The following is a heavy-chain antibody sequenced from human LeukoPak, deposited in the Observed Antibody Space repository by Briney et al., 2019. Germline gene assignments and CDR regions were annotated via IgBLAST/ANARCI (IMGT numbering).Heavy chain of an antibody. J-gene: IGHJ4*02. CDR2: INHSGST. CDR3: ARPRYGSGSLDS. CDR1: GGSFSGHY. V-gene: IGHV4-34*01. D-gene: IGHD3-10*01. Sequence: SETLSLTCAVSGGSFSGHYWTWIRQPPGKGLEWIGEINHSGSTTYNPSLNNRVTISVDTSKNQFSLKVSSVTAADTAVYYCARPRYGSGSLDSWGQGTLVTVSS.